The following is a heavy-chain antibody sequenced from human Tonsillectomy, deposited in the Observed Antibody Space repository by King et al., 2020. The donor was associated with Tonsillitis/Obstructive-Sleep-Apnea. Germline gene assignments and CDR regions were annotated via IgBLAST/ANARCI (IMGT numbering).Heavy chain of an antibody. V-gene: IGHV3-21*01. J-gene: IGHJ3*02. CDR1: GFTFSIYT. Sequence: VQLVESGGGLVKPGGSLRLSCAASGFTFSIYTMNWVRQAPGRGLEWVSSISGSGNSIYYADSVKGRFTISRDNAKNSLFLQMNSLRVEDTAVYYCARDWVAVAGDDAFDIWGQGTMVTVSS. D-gene: IGHD6-19*01. CDR3: ARDWVAVAGDDAFDI. CDR2: ISGSGNSI.